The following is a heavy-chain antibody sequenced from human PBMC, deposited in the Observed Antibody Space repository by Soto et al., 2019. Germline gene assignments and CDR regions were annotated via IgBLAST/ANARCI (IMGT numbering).Heavy chain of an antibody. J-gene: IGHJ4*02. CDR3: ARGPRESGEWLLFDY. D-gene: IGHD3-3*01. Sequence: GASVKVSCKASGYTFSTHEINWVRRAAGQGLEWMGRMNPDNGNTGYAQKFQDRVTMTRNTSISTAYMELSSLRSDDTAVYYCARGPRESGEWLLFDYWGQGALVTVSS. CDR1: GYTFSTHE. V-gene: IGHV1-8*01. CDR2: MNPDNGNT.